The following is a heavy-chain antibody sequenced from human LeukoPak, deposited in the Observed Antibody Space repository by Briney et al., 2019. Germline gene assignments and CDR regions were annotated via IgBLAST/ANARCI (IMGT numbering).Heavy chain of an antibody. CDR3: AGGNYGSGSFTYYFDY. J-gene: IGHJ4*02. V-gene: IGHV3-7*01. D-gene: IGHD3-10*01. Sequence: GGSLRLSCAASGFTFSSYWMSWVRQAPGKGLEWVANIKQDGSEKYYVDSVKGRFTISRDNAKNSLYLQMNSLRAEDTAVYYCAGGNYGSGSFTYYFDYWGQGTLVTVSS. CDR1: GFTFSSYW. CDR2: IKQDGSEK.